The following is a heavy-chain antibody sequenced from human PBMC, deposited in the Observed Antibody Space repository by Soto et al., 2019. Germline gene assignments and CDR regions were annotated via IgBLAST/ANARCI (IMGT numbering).Heavy chain of an antibody. CDR1: GYTFTIYG. V-gene: IGHV1-18*01. Sequence: QVQLVQSGGEVKKPGASVKVSCKASGYTFTIYGINWVRQAPGQGLEWMGWISPDNGNTNYAQKLQGRVTMTTDTSTMTAYMELRSLRSDDTAVYYCARALGYSGYAGMDVWGQGTTVNVSS. CDR2: ISPDNGNT. J-gene: IGHJ6*02. D-gene: IGHD5-12*01. CDR3: ARALGYSGYAGMDV.